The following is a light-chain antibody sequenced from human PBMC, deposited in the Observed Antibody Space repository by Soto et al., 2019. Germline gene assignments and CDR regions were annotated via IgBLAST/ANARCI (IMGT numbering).Light chain of an antibody. V-gene: IGLV2-8*01. CDR2: EVN. Sequence: QSALTQPPSASGSPGQSVTISCTGTSSDVGNYHYVSWYQQHPGKAPKLMIYEVNKRPSGVPNRFSGSKSGNTASLTVSGLQAEDEADYYCAAWDDRLSGMVFGGGTKLTVL. CDR3: AAWDDRLSGMV. J-gene: IGLJ2*01. CDR1: SSDVGNYHY.